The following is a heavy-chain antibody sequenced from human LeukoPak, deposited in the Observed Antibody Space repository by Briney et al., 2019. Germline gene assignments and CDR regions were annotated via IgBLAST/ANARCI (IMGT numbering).Heavy chain of an antibody. CDR2: IYSGGST. J-gene: IGHJ4*02. Sequence: GGSLRLSCAASGFTVGSNYMSWVRQAPGKGLEWVSVIYSGGSTYYADSVKGRFTISRDNSKNTLYLQMNSLRAEDTAVYYCARASSLLWFGEFPGGGFDYWGQGTLVTVSS. D-gene: IGHD3-10*01. CDR3: ARASSLLWFGEFPGGGFDY. CDR1: GFTVGSNY. V-gene: IGHV3-66*01.